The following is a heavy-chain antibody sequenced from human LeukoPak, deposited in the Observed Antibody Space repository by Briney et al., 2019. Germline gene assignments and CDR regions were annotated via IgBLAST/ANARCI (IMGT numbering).Heavy chain of an antibody. CDR3: ARGLISSSWRNNWFDP. V-gene: IGHV4-34*01. J-gene: IGHJ5*02. D-gene: IGHD6-13*01. CDR2: INHTGST. Sequence: SETLSLTCTVSGYSISSGYYWNWIRQPPGKGLEWIGEINHTGSTNYNPSLKSRVTISVDTSKDQFSLKLSSVTAADTAVYYCARGLISSSWRNNWFDPWGQGSLVTVSS. CDR1: GYSISSGYY.